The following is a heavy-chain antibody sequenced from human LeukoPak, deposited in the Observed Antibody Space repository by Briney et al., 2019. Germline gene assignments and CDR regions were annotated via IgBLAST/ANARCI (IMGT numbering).Heavy chain of an antibody. CDR1: GFTFSNAW. J-gene: IGHJ5*02. Sequence: GGSLRLSCAASGFTFSNAWMSWVRQAPGKGLEWVGRIKSKTDGGTTDYAAPVKGRFTISRDDSKNTLYLQMNSLKTEDTAVYYCTTPPGARDPPLFWFDPWGQGTLVTVSS. V-gene: IGHV3-15*01. CDR2: IKSKTDGGTT. CDR3: TTPPGARDPPLFWFDP. D-gene: IGHD2-2*01.